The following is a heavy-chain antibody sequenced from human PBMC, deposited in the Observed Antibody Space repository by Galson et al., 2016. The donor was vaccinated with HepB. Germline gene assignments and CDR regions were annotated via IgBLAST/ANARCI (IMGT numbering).Heavy chain of an antibody. CDR3: ARDSADCYAFAVDH. D-gene: IGHD2-2*01. CDR2: IKGDGGER. Sequence: SLRLSCAASGFTFGDFWMSWVRQAPGKGLEWVANIKGDGGERNYVDSVKGRFTISRDNTKNSLYLQMSRLRGEDTAVYYCARDSADCYAFAVDHWGQGTLVTVSS. V-gene: IGHV3-7*03. J-gene: IGHJ4*02. CDR1: GFTFGDFW.